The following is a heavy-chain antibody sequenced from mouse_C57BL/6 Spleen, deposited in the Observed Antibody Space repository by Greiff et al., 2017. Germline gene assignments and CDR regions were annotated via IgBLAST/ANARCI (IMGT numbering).Heavy chain of an antibody. CDR3: ARSLISPDYFDY. J-gene: IGHJ2*01. CDR2: IDPANGNT. Sequence: DVKLVESVAELVRPGASVKLSCTASGFNIKNTYMHWVKQRPEQGLEWIGRIDPANGNTKYAPKFQGKATITADTSSNTAYLQLSSLTSEDTAIYYCARSLISPDYFDYWGQGTTLTVSS. D-gene: IGHD1-1*01. CDR1: GFNIKNTY. V-gene: IGHV14-3*01.